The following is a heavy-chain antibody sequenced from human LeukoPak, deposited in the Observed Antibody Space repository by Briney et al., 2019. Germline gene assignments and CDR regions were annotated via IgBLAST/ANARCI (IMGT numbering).Heavy chain of an antibody. Sequence: SETLSLTCTVSGGSISSYYWSWIRQPPGKGLEWIGYIYHSGSTSYNPSLKSRVTISVDMSKNQFSLKLSSVTAADTAVYFCARGPLRSGYYRPNWFDPWGQGTLVTVSS. J-gene: IGHJ5*02. D-gene: IGHD3-3*01. CDR3: ARGPLRSGYYRPNWFDP. CDR1: GGSISSYY. V-gene: IGHV4-59*01. CDR2: IYHSGST.